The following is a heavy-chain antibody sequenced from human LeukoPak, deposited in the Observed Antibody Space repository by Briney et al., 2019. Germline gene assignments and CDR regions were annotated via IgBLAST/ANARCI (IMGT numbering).Heavy chain of an antibody. D-gene: IGHD6-19*01. Sequence: GGSLRLSCAASGFTFSSCWMSWVRQAPGKGLEWVANIKQDGSEKYYVDSVKGRFTISRDNAKNSLYLQMNSLRAEDTAVYYCARNSSGWYEFDYWGQGTLVTVSS. CDR3: ARNSSGWYEFDY. CDR1: GFTFSSCW. V-gene: IGHV3-7*01. J-gene: IGHJ4*02. CDR2: IKQDGSEK.